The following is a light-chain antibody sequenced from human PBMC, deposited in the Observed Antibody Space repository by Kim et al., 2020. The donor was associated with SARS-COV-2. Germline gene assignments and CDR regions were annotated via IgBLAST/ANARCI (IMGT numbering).Light chain of an antibody. Sequence: LSLSPGERATLSCRASQSVGSYLAWYQQKPGQAPRLLIYDASNRATGIPARFTGSGSGTDFTLTISSLEPEDFAVYYCQQRSDWPLFGQGTKLEI. V-gene: IGKV3-11*01. CDR2: DAS. CDR3: QQRSDWPL. CDR1: QSVGSY. J-gene: IGKJ2*01.